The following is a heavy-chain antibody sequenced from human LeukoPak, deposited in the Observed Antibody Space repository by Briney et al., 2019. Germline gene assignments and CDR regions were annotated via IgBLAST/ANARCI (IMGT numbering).Heavy chain of an antibody. D-gene: IGHD2-15*01. Sequence: PSETLSLTCAVYGGSFSGYYWSWIRQPPGKGLEWIGEINHSGSTNYNPSLKSRVTISVDTSKNQFSLKLSPVTAADTAVYYCARGLILGYCSGGSCFDLHFDYWGQGTLVTVSS. CDR3: ARGLILGYCSGGSCFDLHFDY. CDR1: GGSFSGYY. CDR2: INHSGST. J-gene: IGHJ4*02. V-gene: IGHV4-34*01.